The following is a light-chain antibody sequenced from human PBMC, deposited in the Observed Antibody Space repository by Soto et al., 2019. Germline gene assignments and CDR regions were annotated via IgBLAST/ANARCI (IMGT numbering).Light chain of an antibody. J-gene: IGLJ1*01. CDR3: CSYAGSYIYV. CDR2: DVT. CDR1: SSDVGRYNA. V-gene: IGLV2-11*01. Sequence: QSALTQPRSVSGSPGQSVTISCTGTSSDVGRYNAVSWYQQRPGKAPKLMIYDVTKRPSGVPDRFSGSKSGNTASLTISGLQTEDEADYYCCSYAGSYIYVFATGTKVTVL.